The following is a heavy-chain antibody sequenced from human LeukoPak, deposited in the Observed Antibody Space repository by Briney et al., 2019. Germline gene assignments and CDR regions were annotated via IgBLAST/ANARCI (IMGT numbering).Heavy chain of an antibody. Sequence: QPGRSLRLSCAASGFTFSKYAMHWVRQATGKGLEWVAVILYDGSNKYYADSVKGRFTISRENSKNTLYLQMNSLRAEDTAVYYCARGGRIQLERRGYFDYWGQGTLVTVSS. CDR3: ARGGRIQLERRGYFDY. CDR1: GFTFSKYA. V-gene: IGHV3-30-3*01. D-gene: IGHD1-1*01. CDR2: ILYDGSNK. J-gene: IGHJ4*02.